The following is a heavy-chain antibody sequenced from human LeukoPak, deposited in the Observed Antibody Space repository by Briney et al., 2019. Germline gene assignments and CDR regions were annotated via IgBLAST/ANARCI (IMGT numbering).Heavy chain of an antibody. Sequence: ASVKVSCKASGYTFTSYDINWVRQATGQGLEWMGWMNPNSGNTGYAQKFQGRVTMTRNTSISTAYMELSSLRSEDTAVYYCARGRYTSSWYEGYYYYGMDVWGRGTTVTVSS. CDR1: GYTFTSYD. CDR3: ARGRYTSSWYEGYYYYGMDV. D-gene: IGHD6-13*01. CDR2: MNPNSGNT. V-gene: IGHV1-8*01. J-gene: IGHJ6*02.